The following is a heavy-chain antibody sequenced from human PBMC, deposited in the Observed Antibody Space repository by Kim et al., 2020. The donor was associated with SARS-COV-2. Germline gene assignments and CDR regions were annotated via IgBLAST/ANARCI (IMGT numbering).Heavy chain of an antibody. Sequence: SETLSLTCAVYGGSFSGYYWSWIRQPPGKGLEWIGEINHSGSTNYNPSLKSRVTISVDTSKNQFSLKLSSVTAADTAVYYCSRDPPITMVRGVITPFDYWGQGTLVTVSS. CDR2: INHSGST. CDR3: SRDPPITMVRGVITPFDY. J-gene: IGHJ4*02. CDR1: GGSFSGYY. V-gene: IGHV4-34*01. D-gene: IGHD3-10*01.